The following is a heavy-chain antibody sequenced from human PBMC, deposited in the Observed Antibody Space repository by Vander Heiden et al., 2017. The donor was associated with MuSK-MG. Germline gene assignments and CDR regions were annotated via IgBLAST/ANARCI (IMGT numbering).Heavy chain of an antibody. V-gene: IGHV3-21*01. J-gene: IGHJ4*02. Sequence: EVQLVESGGGLVKPGGSLRLSCAASGFPFSSYSMNWVRQAPGKGLEWVSSISSSSSYIYYADSVKGRFTISRDNAKNSLYLQMNSLRAEDTAVYYCARDLGPGTVFDYWGQGTLVTVSS. CDR3: ARDLGPGTVFDY. D-gene: IGHD3-16*01. CDR1: GFPFSSYS. CDR2: ISSSSSYI.